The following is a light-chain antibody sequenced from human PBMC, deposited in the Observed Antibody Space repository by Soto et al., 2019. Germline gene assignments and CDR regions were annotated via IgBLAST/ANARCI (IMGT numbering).Light chain of an antibody. J-gene: IGKJ2*01. CDR2: QVS. CDR1: QSLAHSDGNTS. V-gene: IGKV2-30*02. CDR3: MQCTHWPYT. Sequence: DVVMTQSPLSLPVTLGQPASISCRSSQSLAHSDGNTSLNWFQQRPGQSPRRLIYQVSNRDSGVPDRFSGSGSGTDFTLKISRVESEDVGIYYCMQCTHWPYTFGQGTKLEIK.